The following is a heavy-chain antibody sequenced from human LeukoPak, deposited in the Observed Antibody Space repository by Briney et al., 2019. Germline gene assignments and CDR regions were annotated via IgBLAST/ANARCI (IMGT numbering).Heavy chain of an antibody. CDR3: AGPWALREEYSSSYENFDY. CDR2: ISYDGSNK. Sequence: GGSLRLSCAASGFTFSSYAMHWVRQAPGKGLEWVAVISYDGSNKYYADSVKGRFTISRDNSKNTLYLQMNSLRAEDTAVYYCAGPWALREEYSSSYENFDYWGQGTLVTVSS. J-gene: IGHJ4*02. D-gene: IGHD6-6*01. CDR1: GFTFSSYA. V-gene: IGHV3-30-3*01.